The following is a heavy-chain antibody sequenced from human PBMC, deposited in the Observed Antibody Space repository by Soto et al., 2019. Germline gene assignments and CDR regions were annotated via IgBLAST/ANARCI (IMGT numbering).Heavy chain of an antibody. V-gene: IGHV3-33*01. D-gene: IGHD3-10*02. CDR3: ARDLFPYYFDY. J-gene: IGHJ4*02. CDR1: GFTFSSYV. CDR2: IWYDGSNK. Sequence: GGSLRLSCAASGFTFSSYVMHWVRQAPGKGLEWVAVIWYDGSNKYYADSVKGRFTISRDNSKNTLYLQMNSLRAEDTAVYYCARDLFPYYFDYWGQGTLVTVSS.